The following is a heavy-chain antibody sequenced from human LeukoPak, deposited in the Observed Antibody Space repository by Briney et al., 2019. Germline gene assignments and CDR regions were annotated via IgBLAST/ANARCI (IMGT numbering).Heavy chain of an antibody. J-gene: IGHJ6*02. CDR2: ISGSGGST. D-gene: IGHD1-14*01. Sequence: GGSLRLSCAASGFTFRTYAMSWVRQAPGKGLEWVSGISGSGGSTYYADSVKGRFTISRDSSKNTLYLQMNSLRAEDTAVYYCAKVSGGGLYYDGMDVWGQGTTVTVSS. CDR1: GFTFRTYA. V-gene: IGHV3-23*01. CDR3: AKVSGGGLYYDGMDV.